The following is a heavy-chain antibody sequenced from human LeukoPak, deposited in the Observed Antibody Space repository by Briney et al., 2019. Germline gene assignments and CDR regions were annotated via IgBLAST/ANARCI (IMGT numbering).Heavy chain of an antibody. V-gene: IGHV1-18*01. D-gene: IGHD6-13*01. CDR1: GYTFTSYG. CDR2: ISAYNGNT. Sequence: ASVKVSCKASGYTFTSYGISWVRQAPGQGLEWMGWISAYNGNTNYAQKLQGRVTMSTDTSTSTAYMELSSLRSEDTAVYYCARREQLSYYYYGMDVWGQGTTVTVSS. CDR3: ARREQLSYYYYGMDV. J-gene: IGHJ6*02.